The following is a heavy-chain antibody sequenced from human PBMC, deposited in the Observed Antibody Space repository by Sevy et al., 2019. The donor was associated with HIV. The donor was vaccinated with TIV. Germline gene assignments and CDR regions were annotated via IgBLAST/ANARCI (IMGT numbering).Heavy chain of an antibody. D-gene: IGHD3-16*01. J-gene: IGHJ6*02. CDR1: GFTFSSYA. CDR3: ARDIGGLGSF. CDR2: SNEDGSTT. Sequence: GGSLRLSCAASGFTFSSYAVSWVRQAPGKGLEWVSRSNEDGSTTNYADSVKGRFTISRDNAKNTLYLQMHSLRAEDTAVYYCARDIGGLGSFWGQGTTVTVSS. V-gene: IGHV3-74*01.